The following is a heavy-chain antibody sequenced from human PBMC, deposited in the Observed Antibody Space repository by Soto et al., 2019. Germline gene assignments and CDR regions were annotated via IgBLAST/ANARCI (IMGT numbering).Heavy chain of an antibody. CDR1: GGTFSSYA. J-gene: IGHJ6*02. V-gene: IGHV1-69*13. D-gene: IGHD5-12*01. Sequence: GASVKVSCKASGGTFSSYAISWVRQAPGQGLEWMGGIIPIFGTANYAQKFQGRVTITADESTSTAYMELSSLRSEDTAVYYRARLGYSGYDYYHYYGMDVWGQGTTVTVSS. CDR3: ARLGYSGYDYYHYYGMDV. CDR2: IIPIFGTA.